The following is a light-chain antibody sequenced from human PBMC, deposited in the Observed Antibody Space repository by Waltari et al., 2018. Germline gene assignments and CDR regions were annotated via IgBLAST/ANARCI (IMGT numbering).Light chain of an antibody. CDR3: ATWDNNLKDVV. J-gene: IGLJ2*01. Sequence: QSVLTQPPSVSAAPGQKVTISCSGSSSNIGNYYVSWFYHLPGAAPKLLIYENNKRPSGIPDRFSASKSGTSATLGITGLQIGDEADYYCATWDNNLKDVVFGGGTKLTVL. CDR1: SSNIGNYY. V-gene: IGLV1-51*01. CDR2: ENN.